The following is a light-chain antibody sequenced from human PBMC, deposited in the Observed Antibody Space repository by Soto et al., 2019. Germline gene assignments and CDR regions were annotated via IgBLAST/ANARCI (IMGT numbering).Light chain of an antibody. J-gene: IGLJ2*01. CDR1: SSDVGDENY. Sequence: QSALTQPASVSGSPGQSITISCTGTSSDVGDENYVSWYQHHPGKAPKLMIYEVSNRPSGVSNRFSGSKSGNTASLTISGLQAEDESDYYCSSGVLFGGGTKLTVL. CDR3: SSGVL. V-gene: IGLV2-14*01. CDR2: EVS.